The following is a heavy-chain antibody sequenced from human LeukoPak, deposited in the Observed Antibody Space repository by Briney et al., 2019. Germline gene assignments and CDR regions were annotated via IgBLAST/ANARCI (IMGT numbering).Heavy chain of an antibody. CDR3: ARVQYSSGWYFDY. CDR2: ISYDGSNK. V-gene: IGHV3-30-3*01. Sequence: PGRSLRLSCAASGFTFSSYAMHWVRQAPGKGLEWVAAISYDGSNKYYADSVKGRFTISRDNSKNTLYLQMNSLRAEDTAVYYCARVQYSSGWYFDYWGQGTLVTVSS. J-gene: IGHJ4*02. D-gene: IGHD6-19*01. CDR1: GFTFSSYA.